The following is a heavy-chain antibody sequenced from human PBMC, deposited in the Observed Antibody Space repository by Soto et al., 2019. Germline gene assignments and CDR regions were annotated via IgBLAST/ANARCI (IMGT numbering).Heavy chain of an antibody. CDR3: ARKGITMVRGVIIGMDV. Sequence: GGSLRLSCAAPGFTFSSYAMHWVRQAPGKGLEWVAVISYDGSNKYYADSVKGRFTISRDNSKNTLYLQMNSLRAEDTAVYYCARKGITMVRGVIIGMDVWGQGTTVTVSS. J-gene: IGHJ6*02. V-gene: IGHV3-30-3*01. D-gene: IGHD3-10*01. CDR2: ISYDGSNK. CDR1: GFTFSSYA.